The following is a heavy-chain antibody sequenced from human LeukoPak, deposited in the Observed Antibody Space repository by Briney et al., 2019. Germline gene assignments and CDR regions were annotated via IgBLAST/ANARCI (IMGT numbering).Heavy chain of an antibody. CDR2: IYSGGST. V-gene: IGHV3-53*01. J-gene: IGHJ4*02. CDR3: AKSSYYDSSGYYREYYFDY. D-gene: IGHD3-22*01. Sequence: GGSLRLSCAASGFTVSSNYMSWVRQAPGKGLEWVSVIYSGGSTNYADSVKGRVTVSRDNSKSTLYLQMNSLRAEDTAVYYCAKSSYYDSSGYYREYYFDYWGQGTLVTVSS. CDR1: GFTVSSNY.